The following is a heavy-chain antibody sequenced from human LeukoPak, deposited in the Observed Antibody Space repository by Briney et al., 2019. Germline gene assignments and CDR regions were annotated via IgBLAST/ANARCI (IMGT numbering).Heavy chain of an antibody. CDR1: GYTFTSYY. J-gene: IGHJ5*02. CDR3: AREDIVVVPALGGFDP. CDR2: INPSGGST. D-gene: IGHD2-2*01. Sequence: ASVKVSCKASGYTFTSYYMHWVRQAPGQGLEWMGIINPSGGSTSYAQKFQGRVTMTRDTSTSTVYMELSSLRSEDTAVYYCAREDIVVVPALGGFDPWGQRTLVTVSS. V-gene: IGHV1-46*03.